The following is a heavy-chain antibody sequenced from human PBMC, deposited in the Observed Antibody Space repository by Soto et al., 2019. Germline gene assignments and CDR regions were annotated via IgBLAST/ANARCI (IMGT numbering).Heavy chain of an antibody. Sequence: SVKVSCKASGDTFSSYAISWVRQAPGKGLEWMGKIIPTFSRTNYAQKFQGRLTISADDSTSTAYMELTGLESDDTAVYYCARDPLSSFAMDVWGQGTTVTVSS. D-gene: IGHD3-10*02. J-gene: IGHJ6*02. V-gene: IGHV1-69*13. CDR2: IIPTFSRT. CDR1: GDTFSSYA. CDR3: ARDPLSSFAMDV.